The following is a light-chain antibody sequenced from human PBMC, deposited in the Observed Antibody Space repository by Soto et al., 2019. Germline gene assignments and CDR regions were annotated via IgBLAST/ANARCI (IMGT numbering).Light chain of an antibody. V-gene: IGLV2-14*01. CDR1: SSDVGGYKY. CDR2: EVS. CDR3: SSYASSTTPWV. J-gene: IGLJ3*02. Sequence: QSVLTQPASVSGSPGQSLTISCTGTSSDVGGYKYVSWYQQHPGKAPKLMIYEVSNRPSGVSNRFSGSKSGNTASLTISGLQAEDEADYYCSSYASSTTPWVFGGGTKLTVL.